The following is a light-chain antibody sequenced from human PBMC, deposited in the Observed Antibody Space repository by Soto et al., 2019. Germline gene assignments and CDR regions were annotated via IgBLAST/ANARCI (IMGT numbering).Light chain of an antibody. CDR3: SSYAGSNIWV. CDR1: SSDVGGYTY. J-gene: IGLJ3*02. V-gene: IGLV2-8*01. CDR2: EVT. Sequence: QSVLTQPPSASGSPGQSVTISCTGTSSDVGGYTYVSWYQQHPGKAPKVMIYEVTKRPSGVPDRFSGFKSGNTASLTVSGLQAEDEAAYYCSSYAGSNIWVFGGGTKVTVL.